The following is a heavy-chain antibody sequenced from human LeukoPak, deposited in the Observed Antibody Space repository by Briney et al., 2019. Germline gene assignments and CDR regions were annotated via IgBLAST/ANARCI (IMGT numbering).Heavy chain of an antibody. V-gene: IGHV7-81*01. Sequence: ASVKVSCKASGYSFTTYGMNWVPQAPGQGLEWMGWFNTYTGNPTYAQGFTGRFVFSLDTSVSTAYLQISSLKAEGTAVYYCARDTYSSSWYWYGMDVWGQGTTVTVSS. CDR2: FNTYTGNP. D-gene: IGHD6-13*01. J-gene: IGHJ6*02. CDR1: GYSFTTYG. CDR3: ARDTYSSSWYWYGMDV.